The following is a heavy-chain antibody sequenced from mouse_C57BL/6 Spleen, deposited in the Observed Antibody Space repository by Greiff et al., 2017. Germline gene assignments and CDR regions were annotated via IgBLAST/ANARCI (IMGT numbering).Heavy chain of an antibody. Sequence: QVQLQQPGAELVMPGASVKLSCKASGYTFTSYWMHWVKQRPGQGLEWSGEIDPSDSYTNYNQKFKGKSTLTVDKSSSTAYMQLSSLTSEDSAVYYCARGSNYYFDYWGQGTTLTVSS. CDR3: ARGSNYYFDY. CDR1: GYTFTSYW. V-gene: IGHV1-69*01. D-gene: IGHD2-5*01. J-gene: IGHJ2*01. CDR2: IDPSDSYT.